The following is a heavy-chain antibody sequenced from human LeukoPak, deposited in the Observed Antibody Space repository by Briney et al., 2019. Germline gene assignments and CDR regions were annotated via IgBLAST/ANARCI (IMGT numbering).Heavy chain of an antibody. CDR3: AREKDTFGPFDY. V-gene: IGHV3-66*01. Sequence: GGSLRLSCAASGFTVSSNYMSWVRQAPGKGLEWVSVIHSGGTTYYADSVKGRSTISRDNSKNTLYLQMNSLRAEDTAVYFCAREKDTFGPFDYWGQGTLVTVSS. J-gene: IGHJ4*02. CDR1: GFTVSSNY. CDR2: IHSGGTT. D-gene: IGHD3-3*01.